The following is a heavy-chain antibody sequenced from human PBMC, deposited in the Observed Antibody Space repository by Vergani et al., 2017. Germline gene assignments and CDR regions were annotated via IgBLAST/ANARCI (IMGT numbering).Heavy chain of an antibody. J-gene: IGHJ4*02. CDR1: GFTFSSYE. V-gene: IGHV3-48*03. D-gene: IGHD6-13*01. CDR3: ARVARQQLADY. CDR2: ISSSGSTI. Sequence: EVQLVESGGGLVQPGGSLRLSCAASGFTFSSYEMNWVRQAPGKGLEWVSYISSSGSTIYYADSVKGRCTISRDNAKNSLYLQMNSLRAEDTAVYYCARVARQQLADYWGQGTLVTVSS.